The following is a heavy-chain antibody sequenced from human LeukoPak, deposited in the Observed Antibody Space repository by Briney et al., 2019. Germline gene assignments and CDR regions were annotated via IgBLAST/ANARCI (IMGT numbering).Heavy chain of an antibody. Sequence: SETLSLTCTVSGGSISSSSYYWGWIRQPPGKGLEWIGSIYYSGSTYYNPSLKSRVTISVDTSKNQFSLKLSSVTAADTAVYYCASAPEDFWSGYSYFGGMDVWGQGTTATVSS. CDR2: IYYSGST. CDR3: ASAPEDFWSGYSYFGGMDV. D-gene: IGHD3-3*01. J-gene: IGHJ6*02. V-gene: IGHV4-39*01. CDR1: GGSISSSSYY.